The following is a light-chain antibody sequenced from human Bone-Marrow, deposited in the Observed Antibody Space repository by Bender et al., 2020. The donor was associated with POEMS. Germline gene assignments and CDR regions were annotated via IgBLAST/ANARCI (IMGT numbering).Light chain of an antibody. CDR3: TSYRSRNTYV. Sequence: QSALTQPASVSGSPGQSITISCTGTSSDIGGFNYVSWYQQHPGKAPKMMIYDVTDRPLGVSSRFTGSKSGNTASLTISGLQADDEADYFCTSYRSRNTYVFGTGTKVTVL. V-gene: IGLV2-14*03. CDR2: DVT. CDR1: SSDIGGFNY. J-gene: IGLJ1*01.